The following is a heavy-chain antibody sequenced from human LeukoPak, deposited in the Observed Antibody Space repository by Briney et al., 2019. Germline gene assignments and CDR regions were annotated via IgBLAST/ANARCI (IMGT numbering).Heavy chain of an antibody. D-gene: IGHD3-9*01. CDR2: IRYDGSNK. Sequence: PGGSLRLSCAASGFTFSSYGMHWVRQAPGKGLEWVAFIRYDGSNKYYADSVKGRFTISRDNSKNTLYLQMNSLRAEDTAVYYCAKDGDYDILTGYYPDYWGQGTLVTVSS. CDR1: GFTFSSYG. CDR3: AKDGDYDILTGYYPDY. V-gene: IGHV3-30*02. J-gene: IGHJ4*02.